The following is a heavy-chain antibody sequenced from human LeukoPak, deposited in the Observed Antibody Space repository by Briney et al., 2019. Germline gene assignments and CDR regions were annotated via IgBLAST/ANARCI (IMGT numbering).Heavy chain of an antibody. V-gene: IGHV3-30-3*01. Sequence: GRSLRLSCAASGFTFSSYAMHWVRQAPGKGLEWVAVISYDGSNKYYADSVKGRFTISRDNSKNTLYLQMNSLRAEDTAVYYCARDFLLTVTTYYYYYGMDVWGQGTTVTVSS. J-gene: IGHJ6*02. CDR3: ARDFLLTVTTYYYYYGMDV. D-gene: IGHD4-17*01. CDR1: GFTFSSYA. CDR2: ISYDGSNK.